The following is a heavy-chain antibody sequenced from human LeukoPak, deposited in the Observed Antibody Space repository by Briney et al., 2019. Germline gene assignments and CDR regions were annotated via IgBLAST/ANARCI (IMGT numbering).Heavy chain of an antibody. J-gene: IGHJ6*02. D-gene: IGHD5-18*01. CDR2: IYHSGST. CDR3: ARDRSYGPSGYYYGMDV. V-gene: IGHV4-59*01. Sequence: SETLSPTCTVSGGSISSYYWSWIRQPPGKGLEWIGYIYHSGSTNYNPSLKSRVTISVDTSKNQFSLKLSSVTAADTAVYYCARDRSYGPSGYYYGMDVWGQGTTVTVSS. CDR1: GGSISSYY.